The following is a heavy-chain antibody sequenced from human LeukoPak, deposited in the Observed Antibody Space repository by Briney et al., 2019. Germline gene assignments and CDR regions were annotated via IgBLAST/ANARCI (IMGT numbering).Heavy chain of an antibody. CDR2: ISSDGSNK. V-gene: IGHV3-30*07. CDR1: GFTFSSYR. J-gene: IGHJ4*02. D-gene: IGHD3-22*01. CDR3: AKRGVVIRVILVGFHKEANYFDS. Sequence: GGSLRLSCAASGFTFSSYRMHWVRQAPGKGPEWVAVISSDGSNKYYADSVKGRFTISRDNSKNTLYLQMNSLRAEDTAVYFCAKRGVVIRVILVGFHKEANYFDSWGQGALVTVSS.